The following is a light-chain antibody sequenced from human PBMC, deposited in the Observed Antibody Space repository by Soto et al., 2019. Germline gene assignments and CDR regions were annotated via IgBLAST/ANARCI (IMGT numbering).Light chain of an antibody. CDR2: DTS. CDR3: LLFYDGVAV. Sequence: QAVVTQEPSLTVSPGGTVTLTCGSSTGDATNGRWPYWFQQRPGQVPRTLIHDTSNKHPWTPARFSGSLLGGKAALTLSGAQPEDEAGYYCLLFYDGVAVFGGGTQLTVL. V-gene: IGLV7-46*01. J-gene: IGLJ7*01. CDR1: TGDATNGRW.